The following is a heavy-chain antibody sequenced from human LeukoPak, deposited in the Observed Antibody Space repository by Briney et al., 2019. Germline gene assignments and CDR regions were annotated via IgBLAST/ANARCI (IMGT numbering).Heavy chain of an antibody. CDR2: IYPGDSDT. CDR3: AGHGYDSSGYPQGDFDY. J-gene: IGHJ4*02. CDR1: GYSFTSYW. D-gene: IGHD3-22*01. Sequence: GESLKISCKGSGYSFTSYWIGWVRQMPGKGLERMGIIYPGDSDTRYSPSFQGQVTISADKSTSTAYLQWSSLKASDTAMYYCAGHGYDSSGYPQGDFDYWGRGTLVTVSS. V-gene: IGHV5-51*01.